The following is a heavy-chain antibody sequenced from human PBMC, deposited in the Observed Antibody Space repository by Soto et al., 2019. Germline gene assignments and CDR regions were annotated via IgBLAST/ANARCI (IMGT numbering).Heavy chain of an antibody. J-gene: IGHJ6*02. CDR2: ISYDGSNK. V-gene: IGHV3-30*18. D-gene: IGHD3-16*01. Sequence: GGSLRLSCAASGFTFSSYGMHWVRQAPGKGLEWVAVISYDGSNKYYADSVKGRFTISRGNSKNTLYLQMNSLRAEDTAVYYCAKGGSVSGNYYYYYGMDVWGQGTTVTVSS. CDR1: GFTFSSYG. CDR3: AKGGSVSGNYYYYYGMDV.